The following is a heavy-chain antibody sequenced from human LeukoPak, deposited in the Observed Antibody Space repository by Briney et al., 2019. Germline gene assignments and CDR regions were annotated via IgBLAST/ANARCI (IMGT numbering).Heavy chain of an antibody. CDR1: GFTVSSNY. V-gene: IGHV3-53*01. J-gene: IGHJ6*04. D-gene: IGHD2-15*01. CDR3: ARNPSYCSGGSCYYFYGMDV. CDR2: IYSGGST. Sequence: GGSLRLSCAASGFTVSSNYMSWVRQAPGKGLECVSVIYSGGSTYYADSVKGRFTISRDNSKNTLYLQMNSLRAEDTAVYYCARNPSYCSGGSCYYFYGMDVWGKGTTVTVSS.